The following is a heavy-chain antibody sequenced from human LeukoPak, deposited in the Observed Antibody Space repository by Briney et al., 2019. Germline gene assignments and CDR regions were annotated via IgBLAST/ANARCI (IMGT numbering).Heavy chain of an antibody. CDR2: INFNSGDT. CDR3: VRERGATVDY. D-gene: IGHD1-26*01. CDR1: GYTFSGYY. J-gene: IGHJ4*02. V-gene: IGHV1-2*02. Sequence: GASVKVSCKASGYTFSGYYIHWVRQAPGQGLEWMGWINFNSGDTNYAQKFQGRVTVTRDTSISITYMELSSLRADDTAIYHCVRERGATVDYWGQGTLVTVSS.